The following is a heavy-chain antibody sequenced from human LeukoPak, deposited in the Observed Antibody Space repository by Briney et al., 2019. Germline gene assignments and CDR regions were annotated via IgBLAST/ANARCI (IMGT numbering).Heavy chain of an antibody. Sequence: SETLSLTCTVSGGSIRSSSYYWGWIRQPPGKGLEWIGSIYHSGSTYYNPSLKSRVTISVDTSKNQFSLKLSSVTAADTAVYYCASRVRGYDSSGYGSWGQGTLVTVSS. D-gene: IGHD3-22*01. CDR1: GGSIRSSSYY. V-gene: IGHV4-39*07. CDR2: IYHSGST. J-gene: IGHJ4*02. CDR3: ASRVRGYDSSGYGS.